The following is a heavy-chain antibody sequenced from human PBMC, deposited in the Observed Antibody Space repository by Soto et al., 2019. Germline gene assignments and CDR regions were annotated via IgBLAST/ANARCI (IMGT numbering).Heavy chain of an antibody. V-gene: IGHV3-48*02. CDR3: VREYSSSSGRAFDI. CDR2: ISSSSSII. D-gene: IGHD6-6*01. CDR1: GGTCSSYS. J-gene: IGHJ3*02. Sequence: GGSLRLSCAASGGTCSSYSMNWVRQAPGKGLEWVSYISSSSSIIYYADSVKGRFTISRDNAKNSLYLQMNSLRDEDTAVYYCVREYSSSSGRAFDIWGQGTLVTVSS.